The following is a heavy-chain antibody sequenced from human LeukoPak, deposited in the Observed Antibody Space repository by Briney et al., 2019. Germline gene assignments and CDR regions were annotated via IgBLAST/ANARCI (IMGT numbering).Heavy chain of an antibody. V-gene: IGHV3-11*04. CDR3: ARDEFGLYYDSSAAPYMDV. D-gene: IGHD3-22*01. Sequence: GGSLRLSCAASGFTFSDYYMSWIRQAPGKGLEWVSYISSSGSTIYYADSVKGRFTISRDNAKNSLYLQMNSLRAEDTAVYYCARDEFGLYYDSSAAPYMDVWGKGTTVTVSS. J-gene: IGHJ6*03. CDR1: GFTFSDYY. CDR2: ISSSGSTI.